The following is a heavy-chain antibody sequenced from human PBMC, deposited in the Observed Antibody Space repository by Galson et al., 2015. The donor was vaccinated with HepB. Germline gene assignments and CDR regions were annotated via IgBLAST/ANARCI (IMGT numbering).Heavy chain of an antibody. D-gene: IGHD2-2*02. J-gene: IGHJ6*02. CDR2: IYSGGST. CDR3: ARSDCSSTSCYKGASNYYYYGMDV. CDR1: GFTVSSNY. V-gene: IGHV3-53*01. Sequence: LRLSCAASGFTVSSNYMSWVRQAPGKGLEWVSVIYSGGSTYYADSVKGRFTISRDNSKNTLYLQLNSLRAEDTAVYYCARSDCSSTSCYKGASNYYYYGMDVWGQGTTVTVSS.